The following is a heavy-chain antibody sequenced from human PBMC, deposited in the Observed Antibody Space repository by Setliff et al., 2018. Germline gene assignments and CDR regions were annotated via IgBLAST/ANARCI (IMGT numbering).Heavy chain of an antibody. CDR2: IHYSGSP. CDR3: ARRATYCNFWSGYYDY. CDR1: GGSISSYY. J-gene: IGHJ4*02. D-gene: IGHD3-3*01. Sequence: SETLSLTCTVSGGSISSYYWNWIRQPPGKGLEWIGYIHYSGSPNYHPSLKSRVSTSVDTSKNQFSLKLSSVTAADTAVYYCARRATYCNFWSGYYDYWGQGTLVPVSS. V-gene: IGHV4-59*12.